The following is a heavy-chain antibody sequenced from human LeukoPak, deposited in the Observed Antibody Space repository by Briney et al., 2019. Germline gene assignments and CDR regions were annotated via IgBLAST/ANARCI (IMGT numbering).Heavy chain of an antibody. CDR1: GFTFDDYG. V-gene: IGHV3-20*04. Sequence: GGSLRLSCATSGFTFDDYGMSWVRQAPGKGLQWVSDINWNGGSTNCADSVKGRFTISRDNAKNSLYLQMNSLRAEDTAVYYCASFMPLALWGQGTLVTVSS. CDR3: ASFMPLAL. J-gene: IGHJ5*02. CDR2: INWNGGST. D-gene: IGHD2-2*01.